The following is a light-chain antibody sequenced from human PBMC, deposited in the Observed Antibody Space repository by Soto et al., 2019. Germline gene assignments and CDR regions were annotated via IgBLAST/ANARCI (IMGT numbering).Light chain of an antibody. V-gene: IGKV3-15*01. Sequence: ETVMTQSPATLSVSPGERATLSCRASQSVINNLAWYQQKPGQAPRLLIYGASTRANGIPARFSGSGSGTEFTLTISSLQPEDFAVYYCQQYNNWPRAFGQGTKLEIK. CDR2: GAS. J-gene: IGKJ2*01. CDR1: QSVINN. CDR3: QQYNNWPRA.